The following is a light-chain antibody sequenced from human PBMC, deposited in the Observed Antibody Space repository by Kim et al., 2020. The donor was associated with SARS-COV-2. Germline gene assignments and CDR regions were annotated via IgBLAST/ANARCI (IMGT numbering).Light chain of an antibody. CDR2: GQN. V-gene: IGLV3-19*01. Sequence: LGQTVSITCQGASLRSYFASWYQQKPGQAPVLVIFGQNNRPSGIPDRFSGSYSGNTASLTITAAQAEDEADYYCNSRDSTGNHFVFGTGTRVTVL. CDR1: SLRSYF. CDR3: NSRDSTGNHFV. J-gene: IGLJ1*01.